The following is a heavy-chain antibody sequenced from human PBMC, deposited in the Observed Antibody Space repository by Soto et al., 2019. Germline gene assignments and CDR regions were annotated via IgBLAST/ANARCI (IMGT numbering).Heavy chain of an antibody. Sequence: GGSLRLSCAASGFTFSSYEMNWVRQAPGKGLEWVSYISSSGSTIYYADSVKGRFTISRDNAKNSLYLQMNSLRAEDTAVYYCARVHRDGYNYDGMDVWGQGTTVTVSS. CDR1: GFTFSSYE. CDR3: ARVHRDGYNYDGMDV. V-gene: IGHV3-48*03. D-gene: IGHD1-1*01. CDR2: ISSSGSTI. J-gene: IGHJ6*02.